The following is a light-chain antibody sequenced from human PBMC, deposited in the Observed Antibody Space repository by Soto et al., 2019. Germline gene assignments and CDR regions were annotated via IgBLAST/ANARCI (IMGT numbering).Light chain of an antibody. Sequence: DIQLTQSPSFLSASVGDRVTITCRASQGISSYLAWYQQKPGKAPKLLIYAASTLQSGVPSRFSGSGSGTEFTLTISSLQPEDFATYYCQQLNSYPQGWTFGQGTKVEIK. CDR1: QGISSY. CDR3: QQLNSYPQGWT. V-gene: IGKV1-9*01. J-gene: IGKJ1*01. CDR2: AAS.